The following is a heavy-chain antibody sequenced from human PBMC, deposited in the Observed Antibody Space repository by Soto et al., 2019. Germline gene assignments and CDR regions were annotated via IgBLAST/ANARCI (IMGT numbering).Heavy chain of an antibody. V-gene: IGHV4-4*02. Sequence: QVQLRQSGPGLVKPSGTLSLTCAVSGTSISSSHWWTWVRQSPGKGLEWIGQIYHSGMTNYNPSLKSRVTISVDKSNNQFSLKMTSVTAADTAVYYCATLPPRIVVKVSDIPTWGQGTLVAVSS. CDR2: IYHSGMT. D-gene: IGHD2-15*01. J-gene: IGHJ5*02. CDR1: GTSISSSHW. CDR3: ATLPPRIVVKVSDIPT.